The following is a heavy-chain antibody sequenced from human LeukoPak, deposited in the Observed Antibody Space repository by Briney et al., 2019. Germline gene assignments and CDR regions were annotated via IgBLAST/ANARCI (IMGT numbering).Heavy chain of an antibody. CDR2: ITLKSGGT. CDR3: AREDSTGSSSLDY. Sequence: ASVKVSCKPSGYTCTGYSIRGVRQAPGHGLEWMVWITLKSGGTNYAQNLQARGTMTRETSISTDYIELSRLISDDTAVYYRAREDSTGSSSLDYWGQGTLVTVSS. V-gene: IGHV1-2*02. J-gene: IGHJ4*02. CDR1: GYTCTGYS. D-gene: IGHD3-22*01.